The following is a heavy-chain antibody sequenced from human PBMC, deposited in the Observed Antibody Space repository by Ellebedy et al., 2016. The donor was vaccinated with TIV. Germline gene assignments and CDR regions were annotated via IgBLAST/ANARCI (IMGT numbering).Heavy chain of an antibody. Sequence: MPSETLSLTCTVSGDSISTYYWSWIRQPPGKGLEWIGYAYYSGSTAYNPSLKSRVTISVDTSENQFSLKLSSVTAADTAFYYCARQYARMPLRFDYWGQGALVTVSS. D-gene: IGHD2-2*01. CDR1: GDSISTYY. CDR3: ARQYARMPLRFDY. CDR2: AYYSGST. V-gene: IGHV4-59*08. J-gene: IGHJ4*02.